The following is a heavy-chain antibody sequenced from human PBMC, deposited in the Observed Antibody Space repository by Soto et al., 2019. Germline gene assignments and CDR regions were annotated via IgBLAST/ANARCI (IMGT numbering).Heavy chain of an antibody. Sequence: RRESLKISCKGSGDSFTSYWIGWLRQMPGKGLEWMGIIYPGDSDTRYSPSFQGQVTISADKSISTAYLQWSSLKASDTAMYYCARQDYGEPTGMDVSGQGTTVTGSS. CDR3: ARQDYGEPTGMDV. D-gene: IGHD4-17*01. CDR2: IYPGDSDT. CDR1: GDSFTSYW. V-gene: IGHV5-51*01. J-gene: IGHJ6*02.